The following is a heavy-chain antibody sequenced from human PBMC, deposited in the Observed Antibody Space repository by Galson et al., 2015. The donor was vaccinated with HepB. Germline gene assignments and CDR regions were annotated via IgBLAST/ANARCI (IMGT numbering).Heavy chain of an antibody. CDR1: GDSVSSNSGA. Sequence: CAISGDSVSSNSGAWNWIRQSPSRGLEWLGRTYYRSRWYNDYAVSVKSRITINPDTSKNQFSLQLNSVTAADTAVYYCARGPVVPAAIRLYVDDNWFDPWGQGTLVTVSS. CDR2: TYYRSRWYN. D-gene: IGHD2-2*02. V-gene: IGHV6-1*01. CDR3: ARGPVVPAAIRLYVDDNWFDP. J-gene: IGHJ5*02.